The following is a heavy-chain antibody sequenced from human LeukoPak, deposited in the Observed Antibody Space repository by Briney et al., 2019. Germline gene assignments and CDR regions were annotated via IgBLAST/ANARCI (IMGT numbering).Heavy chain of an antibody. J-gene: IGHJ4*02. CDR2: IIPIIGME. D-gene: IGHD5-18*01. Sequence: ASVKVSCKASGYTFTSYGITWVRQAPGQGPEWMGRIIPIIGMEDYAQKFQGRVTITADKSTSTAYMELSSLRSEDTAVYYCAVLGGYNYASEYFDSWGQGTLVTVSS. CDR3: AVLGGYNYASEYFDS. V-gene: IGHV1-69*04. CDR1: GYTFTSYG.